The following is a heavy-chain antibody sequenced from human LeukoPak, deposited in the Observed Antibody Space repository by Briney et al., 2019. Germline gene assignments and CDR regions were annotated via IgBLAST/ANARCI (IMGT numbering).Heavy chain of an antibody. D-gene: IGHD4-17*01. Sequence: SETLSLTCSVSGGSISSSTYYWGWLRQPPGPWLDWMGNIYYSGSTYYNPSLKSRVTISVDTSKNQFSLKLTSVTAADTAVYYCARDYGDYAFDSWGQGTLVTVSS. CDR3: ARDYGDYAFDS. J-gene: IGHJ4*02. CDR1: GGSISSSTYY. V-gene: IGHV4-39*02. CDR2: IYYSGST.